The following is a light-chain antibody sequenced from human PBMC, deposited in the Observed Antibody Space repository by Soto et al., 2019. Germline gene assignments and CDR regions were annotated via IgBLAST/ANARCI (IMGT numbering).Light chain of an antibody. J-gene: IGKJ2*01. CDR3: QQYGSSPMYT. CDR1: QSVSSNY. V-gene: IGKV3-20*01. CDR2: GAS. Sequence: EIVLTQSPGTLSLSPGERATLSCRASQSVSSNYLTWYQQKPGQAPRLLIYGASSRATGIPDRFSGSGSGTDFTLIISSLEPEDFAVYYCQQYGSSPMYTVGQGTKMETK.